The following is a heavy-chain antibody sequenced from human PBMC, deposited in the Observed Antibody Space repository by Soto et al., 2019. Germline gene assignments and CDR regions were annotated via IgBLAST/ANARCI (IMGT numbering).Heavy chain of an antibody. J-gene: IGHJ5*02. CDR2: IYYSGST. CDR3: AREVNINWFDP. Sequence: SETLSLTCTVSGGSISSYYWSWIRQPPGKGLEWIGYIYYSGSTNYNPSLKSRVTISVDTSKNQFSLKLSSVTAADTAVYYCAREVNINWFDPWGRGTLVTVSS. D-gene: IGHD3-3*01. CDR1: GGSISSYY. V-gene: IGHV4-59*01.